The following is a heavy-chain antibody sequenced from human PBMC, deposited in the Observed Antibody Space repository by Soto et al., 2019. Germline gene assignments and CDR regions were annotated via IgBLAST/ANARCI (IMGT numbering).Heavy chain of an antibody. J-gene: IGHJ4*02. Sequence: EVQLLESGGGLVQPGGSLRLSCAASGFTFNNYAMTWVRQAPGKGLEWVSAISGGGDTTSYADSVKGRFTVSRDGSKNTLYVQMSSLRAEDTALYYRAKGRGGSGSLTPRVDFWGQGTLVTVSS. CDR1: GFTFNNYA. CDR3: AKGRGGSGSLTPRVDF. D-gene: IGHD3-10*01. V-gene: IGHV3-23*01. CDR2: ISGGGDTT.